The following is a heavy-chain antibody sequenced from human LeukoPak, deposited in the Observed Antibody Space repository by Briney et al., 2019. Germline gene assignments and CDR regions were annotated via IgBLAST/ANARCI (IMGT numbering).Heavy chain of an antibody. V-gene: IGHV4-31*03. CDR3: ARGRSRITSRDAFDI. Sequence: SETLSLTCTVSGGSISSGDYYWSWIRQHPGKGLEWIGYIYYSGSTYYNPSLKSRVTISVDTSKNQFSLKLSSVTAADTAVYYCARGRSRITSRDAFDIWGQGTMVTVSS. J-gene: IGHJ3*02. D-gene: IGHD3-10*01. CDR1: GGSISSGDYY. CDR2: IYYSGST.